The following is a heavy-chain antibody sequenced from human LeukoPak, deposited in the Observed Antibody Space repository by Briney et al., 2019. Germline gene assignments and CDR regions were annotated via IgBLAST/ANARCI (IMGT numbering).Heavy chain of an antibody. CDR2: IIPIFGTA. CDR3: ASRDATALDY. D-gene: IGHD4-17*01. V-gene: IGHV1-69*05. J-gene: IGHJ4*02. Sequence: QAPGQXLEWMGGIIPIFGTANYAQKFQGRVTITTDESTSTAYMELSSLRSEDTAVYYCASRDATALDYWGQGTLVTVS.